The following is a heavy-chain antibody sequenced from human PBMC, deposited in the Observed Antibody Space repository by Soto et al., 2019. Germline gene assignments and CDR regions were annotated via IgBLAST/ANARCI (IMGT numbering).Heavy chain of an antibody. D-gene: IGHD3-3*01. CDR2: INHSGST. J-gene: IGHJ4*02. Sequence: QVQLQQWGAGLLKPSETLSLTCAVYGGSFSGYYWSWIRQPPGKGLEWIGEINHSGSTNYNPSLKSRVTISVDTSKNQFSLKLSSVTATDTAVYYCARGLGFGVPLVGKRPVDYWGQGTLVTVSS. V-gene: IGHV4-34*01. CDR1: GGSFSGYY. CDR3: ARGLGFGVPLVGKRPVDY.